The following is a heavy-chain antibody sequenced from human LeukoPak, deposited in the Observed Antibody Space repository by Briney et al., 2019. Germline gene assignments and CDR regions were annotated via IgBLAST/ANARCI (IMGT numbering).Heavy chain of an antibody. J-gene: IGHJ6*02. CDR1: GFTFSIHG. V-gene: IGHV3-48*02. CDR2: IINSDGTI. D-gene: IGHD3-10*01. CDR3: ARVGRGLYSMDV. Sequence: GGSLRLSCAASGFTFSIHGMNWVPQTPGKGLEWGSYIINSDGTIYYADSVQGRFTISIDNAKNSLYLQMNSLRDEDTAVYYCARVGRGLYSMDVWGQGTTVTVSS.